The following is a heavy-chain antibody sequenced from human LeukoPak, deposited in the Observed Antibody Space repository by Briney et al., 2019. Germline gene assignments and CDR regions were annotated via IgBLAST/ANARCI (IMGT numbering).Heavy chain of an antibody. J-gene: IGHJ4*02. CDR2: IYHSGST. CDR1: GGSISSSNW. CDR3: ARLAAHYYDSSGYYTDY. Sequence: SETLSLTCAVSGGSISSSNWWSWVRQPPEKGLEWIGEIYHSGSTNYNPSLKSRVTISVDKSKNQFSLKLSSVTAADTAVYYCARLAAHYYDSSGYYTDYWGQGTLVTVSS. V-gene: IGHV4-4*02. D-gene: IGHD3-22*01.